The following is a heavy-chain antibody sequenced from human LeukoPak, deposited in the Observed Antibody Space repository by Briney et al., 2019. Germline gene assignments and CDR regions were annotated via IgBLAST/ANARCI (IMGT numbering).Heavy chain of an antibody. D-gene: IGHD1-26*01. CDR3: ARYYSLNFDY. Sequence: ASETLSLTCAVYGGSFSGYYWSWIRQPPGKGLEWIGEINHSGSTNYNPSLKSRVTISVDTSKNQFSLKLSSVTAADTAVYYCARYYSLNFDYWGQGTLVTVSS. CDR1: GGSFSGYY. CDR2: INHSGST. J-gene: IGHJ4*02. V-gene: IGHV4-34*01.